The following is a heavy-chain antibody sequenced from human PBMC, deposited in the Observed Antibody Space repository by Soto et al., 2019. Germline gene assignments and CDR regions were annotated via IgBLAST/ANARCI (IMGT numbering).Heavy chain of an antibody. CDR3: TRDYSYIAMDV. CDR1: GFTFSSYW. CDR2: IKGDGSIT. Sequence: GGSLRLSCAASGFTFSSYWMQWVRQAPGKGLVWVSRIKGDGSITHYADTVKGRFTTSRDNAKNTLYLQMNSLRAEDTAVYYCTRDYSYIAMDVWGQGATVTVSS. V-gene: IGHV3-74*01. J-gene: IGHJ6*02.